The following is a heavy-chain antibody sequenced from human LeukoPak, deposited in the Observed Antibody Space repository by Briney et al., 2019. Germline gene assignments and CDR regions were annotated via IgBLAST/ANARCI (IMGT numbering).Heavy chain of an antibody. CDR1: GFTVSSNY. D-gene: IGHD3-16*01. CDR3: AKDGGREHFDS. V-gene: IGHV3-53*05. CDR2: IYSGGST. Sequence: GGSLRLPCVVSGFTVSSNYMSWVRQAPGKGLEWVSLIYSGGSTYYADSVKGRFTISRDNSKNTLYLQMNSLRVEDTAVYYCAKDGGREHFDSWGQGTLVTVSS. J-gene: IGHJ4*02.